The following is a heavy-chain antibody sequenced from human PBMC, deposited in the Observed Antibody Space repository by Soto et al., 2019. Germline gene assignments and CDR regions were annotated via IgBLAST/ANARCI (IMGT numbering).Heavy chain of an antibody. Sequence: SETLSLTCAVYGGSVNGYYWNWIRQHPGKGLEWIGEINHTGGTHYNPSLKSRVTMSVDTSKNQFSLRLSSVTAADTAIYYCATRITVFGLLIPPFDPWGQGTQVTVSS. V-gene: IGHV4-34*01. CDR2: INHTGGT. CDR1: GGSVNGYY. CDR3: ATRITVFGLLIPPFDP. J-gene: IGHJ5*02. D-gene: IGHD3-3*01.